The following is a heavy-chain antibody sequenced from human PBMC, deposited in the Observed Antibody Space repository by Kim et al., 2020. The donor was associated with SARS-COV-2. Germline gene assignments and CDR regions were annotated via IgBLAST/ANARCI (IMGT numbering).Heavy chain of an antibody. CDR1: GGSFSGYY. Sequence: SQTLSLTCAVYGGSFSGYYWSWIRQPPGKGLEWIGEINHSGSTNYNPSLKSRVTISVDTSKNQFSLKLSSVTAPDTAVCYCARVRRDVCDPWGQGTLAT. J-gene: IGHJ5*02. CDR3: ARVRRDVCDP. CDR2: INHSGST. V-gene: IGHV4-34*01.